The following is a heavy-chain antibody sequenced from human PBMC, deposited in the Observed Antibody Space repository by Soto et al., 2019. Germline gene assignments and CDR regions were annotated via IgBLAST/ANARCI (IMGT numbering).Heavy chain of an antibody. D-gene: IGHD1-20*01. CDR2: IYHGGTT. V-gene: IGHV4-38-2*02. CDR3: TRRYNWNANYFDP. Sequence: PSETLSLTCTVSGYFISSGSYWGWIRQPPGKGPEWIASIYHGGTTFYNPSLKSRITISVDTSQNQFSLNLRSVTAADTAIYYCTRRYNWNANYFDPWGPGALVTVSS. J-gene: IGHJ5*02. CDR1: GYFISSGSY.